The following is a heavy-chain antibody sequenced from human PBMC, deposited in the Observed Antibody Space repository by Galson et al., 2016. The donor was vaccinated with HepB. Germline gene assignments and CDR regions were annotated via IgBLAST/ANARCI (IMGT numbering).Heavy chain of an antibody. CDR1: GFTFSTYN. CDR3: ARKGSGWNDSNFDY. CDR2: ISSSSSHI. Sequence: SLRLSCAASGFTFSTYNMNWVRQAPGKGLEWVASISSSSSHIYYADSVKGRFTVSRDNAKNSLYLQMNSLTAEDTAVYYCARKGSGWNDSNFDYWGQGALVTVSS. D-gene: IGHD6-19*01. J-gene: IGHJ4*02. V-gene: IGHV3-21*06.